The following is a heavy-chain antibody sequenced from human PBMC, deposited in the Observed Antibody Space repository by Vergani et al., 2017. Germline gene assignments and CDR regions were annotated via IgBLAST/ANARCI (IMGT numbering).Heavy chain of an antibody. V-gene: IGHV1-2*02. CDR3: ARAVYCSSTSCYTNFDY. Sequence: QVQLVQSGAEVQKPGASVKVSCKASGYTFTGYYMHWVRQAPGQGLEWMGWINPNSGGTNYAQKFQGRVTMTRDTSISTAYMELSRLRSDDTAVYYCARAVYCSSTSCYTNFDYWGQGTLVTVSS. D-gene: IGHD2-2*02. J-gene: IGHJ4*02. CDR1: GYTFTGYY. CDR2: INPNSGGT.